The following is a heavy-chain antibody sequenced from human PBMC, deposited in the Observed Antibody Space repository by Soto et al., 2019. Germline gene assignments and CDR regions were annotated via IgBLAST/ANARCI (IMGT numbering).Heavy chain of an antibody. Sequence: SSVKVSCKATGYTFSAYTMNWVRQAPGQSLEWMGWINAGSGNTKYSQNFQGRVSITRDTSASTVYMELTGLTSEDTAVYYCARDTETLGPRANDALDIWGQGTMVTVSS. V-gene: IGHV1-3*01. CDR2: INAGSGNT. CDR3: ARDTETLGPRANDALDI. J-gene: IGHJ3*02. D-gene: IGHD3-3*02. CDR1: GYTFSAYT.